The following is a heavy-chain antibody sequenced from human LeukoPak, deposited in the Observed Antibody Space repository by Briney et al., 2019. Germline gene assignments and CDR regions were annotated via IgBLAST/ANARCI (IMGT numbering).Heavy chain of an antibody. CDR3: ARELGYCSSTSCYASLDY. D-gene: IGHD2-2*01. J-gene: IGHJ4*02. V-gene: IGHV1-18*01. CDR2: ISAYNGNT. Sequence: ASVKVSCKASGYTFTSYVISWVRQAPGQGLEWMGWISAYNGNTNYAQKLQGRVTMTTDTSTSTAYMELRSLRSDDTAVYYCARELGYCSSTSCYASLDYWGQGTLVTVSS. CDR1: GYTFTSYV.